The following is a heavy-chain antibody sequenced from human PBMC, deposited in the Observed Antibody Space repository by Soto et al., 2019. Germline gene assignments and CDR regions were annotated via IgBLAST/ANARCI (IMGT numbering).Heavy chain of an antibody. CDR3: SRFKYSTPLRYFLH. CDR1: GYMFTNYW. J-gene: IGHJ1*01. V-gene: IGHV5-51*01. CDR2: IYPADSRT. D-gene: IGHD5-18*01. Sequence: PGESLKISCKSAGYMFTNYWIGWVRQMPGKGLEWVALIYPADSRTRYSPSFQGQVTISADKSISTAYLQWSSLKASDTAIYYCSRFKYSTPLRYFLHWGQGTPVTVSS.